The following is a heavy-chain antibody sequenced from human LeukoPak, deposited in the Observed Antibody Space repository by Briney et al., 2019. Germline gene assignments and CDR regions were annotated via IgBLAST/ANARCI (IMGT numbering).Heavy chain of an antibody. Sequence: PGGSLRLSCTASGFTFGDSAMSWFRQAPGKGLEWVSVIYSGGSTYYADSVKGRFTISRDNSKNTLYLQMNSLRAEDTAVYYCAREKESSFDYWGQGTLVTVSS. V-gene: IGHV3-53*01. J-gene: IGHJ4*02. CDR1: GFTFGDSA. CDR2: IYSGGST. CDR3: AREKESSFDY. D-gene: IGHD3-10*01.